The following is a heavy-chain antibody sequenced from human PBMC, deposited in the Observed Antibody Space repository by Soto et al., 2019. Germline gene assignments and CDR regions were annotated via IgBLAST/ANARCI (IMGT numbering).Heavy chain of an antibody. CDR2: IFPIDSDT. CDR3: ARGMGYSGYDYPTDY. Sequence: GESLKLSCKGSGYTFTRNWIGWVRQLPGKGLEWMGIIFPIDSDTRYSPSSQGQVTISTDKSISTAYLQWSSLKASDTAMYYCARGMGYSGYDYPTDYWGQGTLVTVSS. V-gene: IGHV5-51*01. D-gene: IGHD5-12*01. CDR1: GYTFTRNW. J-gene: IGHJ4*02.